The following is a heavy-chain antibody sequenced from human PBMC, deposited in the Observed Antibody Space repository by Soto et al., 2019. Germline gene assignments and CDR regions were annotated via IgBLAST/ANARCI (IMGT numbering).Heavy chain of an antibody. CDR1: GYTLSIYV. CDR2: ISAYNGNT. D-gene: IGHD3-22*01. V-gene: IGHV1-18*01. Sequence: GASVKVTSNAPGYTLSIYVGGWGRQAPGQGPEWMGWISAYNGNTNYAQKLQGRVTMTTDTSTSTAYMELRSLRSDDTAVYYCARDRPGNYYDSSGYYYRPVDAFDIWGQGTMVTVSS. CDR3: ARDRPGNYYDSSGYYYRPVDAFDI. J-gene: IGHJ3*02.